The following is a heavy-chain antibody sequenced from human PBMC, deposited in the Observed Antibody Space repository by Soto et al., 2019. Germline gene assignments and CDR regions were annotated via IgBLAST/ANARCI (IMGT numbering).Heavy chain of an antibody. J-gene: IGHJ5*02. CDR3: AVGDRRSNWFDP. D-gene: IGHD3-10*01. CDR2: IVVDSGNT. Sequence: SVKVSCKASGFTFTSSAVQWVRQARGQRLEWIGWIVVDSGNTNYAQKFQERVTITRDMSTSTAYMELSSLRSEDTAVYYCAVGDRRSNWFDPWGQGTLVTVSS. V-gene: IGHV1-58*01. CDR1: GFTFTSSA.